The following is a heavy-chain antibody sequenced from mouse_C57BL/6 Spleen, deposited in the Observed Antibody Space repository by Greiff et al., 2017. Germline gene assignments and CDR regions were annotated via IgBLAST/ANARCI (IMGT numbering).Heavy chain of an antibody. CDR1: GFTFTDYY. CDR3: ARYLSRGLAMDY. V-gene: IGHV7-3*01. D-gene: IGHD6-1*01. Sequence: EVKLMESGGGLVQPGGSLSLSCAASGFTFTDYYMSWVRQPPGKALEWLGFIRNKANGYTTEYSASVKGRFTISRDNSQSILYLQMHAMRAEGSATYYCARYLSRGLAMDYWGQGTTLTVSS. CDR2: IRNKANGYTT. J-gene: IGHJ4*01.